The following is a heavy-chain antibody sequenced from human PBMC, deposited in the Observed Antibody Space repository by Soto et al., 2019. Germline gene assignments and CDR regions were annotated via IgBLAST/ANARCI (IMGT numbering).Heavy chain of an antibody. CDR1: GFTFSSYA. D-gene: IGHD5-18*01. V-gene: IGHV3-30-3*01. CDR3: ARDPVDTAMVSIYGMDV. Sequence: ESGGGVVQPGRSLRLSCAASGFTFSSYAMHWVRQAPGKGLEWVAVISYDGSNKYYADSVKGRFTISRDNSKNTLYLQMNSLRAEDTAVYYCARDPVDTAMVSIYGMDVWGQGTTVTVSS. J-gene: IGHJ6*02. CDR2: ISYDGSNK.